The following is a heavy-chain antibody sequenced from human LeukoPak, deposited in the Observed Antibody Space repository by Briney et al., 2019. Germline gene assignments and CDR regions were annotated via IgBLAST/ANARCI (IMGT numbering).Heavy chain of an antibody. CDR1: GGSISSSSYY. V-gene: IGHV4-39*01. CDR3: ARTGLAYYDYVWGSYRPNAFDY. D-gene: IGHD3-16*02. Sequence: SETLSLTCTVSGGSISSSSYYWGWIRQPPGKGLEWIGSIYYSGSTYYNPSLKSRVTISVDTSKNQFSLKLSSVTAADTAEYYCARTGLAYYDYVWGSYRPNAFDYWGQGTLVTVSS. J-gene: IGHJ4*02. CDR2: IYYSGST.